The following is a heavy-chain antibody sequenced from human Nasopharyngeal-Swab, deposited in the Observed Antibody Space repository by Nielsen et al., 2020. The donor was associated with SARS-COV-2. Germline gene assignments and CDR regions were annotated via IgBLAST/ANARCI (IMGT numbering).Heavy chain of an antibody. V-gene: IGHV4-61*02. CDR1: GGSINSNDYY. J-gene: IGHJ3*01. D-gene: IGHD3-10*01. Sequence: SETLSLTCTVSGGSINSNDYYWTWIRQPAGRGLEWIGRIDGSGSTNYKPSLKSRVTISVDTSKKQFSLEMTSVTAEDTAVYYCVRDGWGFDGMDFWGQGTMVTVSS. CDR3: VRDGWGFDGMDF. CDR2: IDGSGST.